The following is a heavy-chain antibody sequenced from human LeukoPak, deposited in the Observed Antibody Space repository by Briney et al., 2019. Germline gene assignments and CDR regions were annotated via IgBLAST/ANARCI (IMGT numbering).Heavy chain of an antibody. D-gene: IGHD5-24*01. V-gene: IGHV3-74*03. J-gene: IGHJ4*01. CDR2: INTDGRTT. Sequence: QPGGSLRLSCAASGFSFSSYWVNWVRQTPGKGLVWVAHINTDGRTTTYADSVKGRFTVSRDNAKNTLYLEMNRLRAEDTAVYYCARDNAYMLDYWGQGTQVTVSS. CDR3: ARDNAYMLDY. CDR1: GFSFSSYW.